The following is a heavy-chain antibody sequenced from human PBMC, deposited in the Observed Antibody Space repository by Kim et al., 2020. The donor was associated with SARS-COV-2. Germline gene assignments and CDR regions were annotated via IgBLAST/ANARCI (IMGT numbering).Heavy chain of an antibody. CDR1: GGSISSGGYY. J-gene: IGHJ4*02. Sequence: SETLSLTCTVSGGSISSGGYYWSWIRQHPGKGLEWIGYIYYSGSTYYNPSLKSRVTISVDTSKNQFSLKLSSVTAADTAVYYCARAGVYCSGGSCYPYYFDYWGQGTLVTVSS. V-gene: IGHV4-31*03. CDR3: ARAGVYCSGGSCYPYYFDY. CDR2: IYYSGST. D-gene: IGHD2-15*01.